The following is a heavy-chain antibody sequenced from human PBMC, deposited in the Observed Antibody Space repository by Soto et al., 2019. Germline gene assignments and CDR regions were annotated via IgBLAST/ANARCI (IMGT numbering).Heavy chain of an antibody. D-gene: IGHD4-17*01. CDR2: ISGTGSSI. Sequence: EVQLVESGGGLVQPGGSLGLSCAASGFSLRGYSMSWVRQAPGKGLVWVSYISGTGSSIYADSVKGRFTISRDNAKNSVYLQMNSLGDDDTAVYYCARGAGYGDYGDYWGQGTLVTVSS. V-gene: IGHV3-48*02. CDR1: GFSLRGYS. J-gene: IGHJ4*02. CDR3: ARGAGYGDYGDY.